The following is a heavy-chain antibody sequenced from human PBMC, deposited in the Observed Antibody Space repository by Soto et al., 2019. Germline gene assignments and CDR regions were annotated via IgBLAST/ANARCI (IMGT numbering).Heavy chain of an antibody. J-gene: IGHJ4*02. V-gene: IGHV4-59*08. CDR3: ASRYGPGFDY. D-gene: IGHD4-17*01. Sequence: QVQLQESGPGLVKPLETLSLTCTVSGGSISSYYWSWIRQPPGKGLEWIGYIYYSGSTNYNPSLKRRVTKAVDTSKNQLSLKPSSVTATDTTVYYCASRYGPGFDYRGQGTLITVSS. CDR2: IYYSGST. CDR1: GGSISSYY.